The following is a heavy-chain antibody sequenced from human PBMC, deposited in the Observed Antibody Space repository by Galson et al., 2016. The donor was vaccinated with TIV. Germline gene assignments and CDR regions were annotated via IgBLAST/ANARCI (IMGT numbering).Heavy chain of an antibody. CDR1: GFNFGFYG. Sequence: SLRLSCAASGFNFGFYGMHWVRQAPGKGLEWVAIIGHDGNWKGYADSVKGRFTVSRDNSKNMLFLEMSSPRVEDTAVYYCARDFRPGKYCDYWGQGTLVTVSA. D-gene: IGHD2-8*02. V-gene: IGHV3-33*01. CDR2: IGHDGNWK. CDR3: ARDFRPGKYCDY. J-gene: IGHJ4*02.